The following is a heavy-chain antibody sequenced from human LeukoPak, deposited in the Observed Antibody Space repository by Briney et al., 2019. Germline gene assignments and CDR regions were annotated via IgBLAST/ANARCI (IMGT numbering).Heavy chain of an antibody. CDR3: AREADYGDYRYYFDY. CDR1: GGSISSYY. V-gene: IGHV4-59*08. CDR2: IYYSGST. D-gene: IGHD4-17*01. J-gene: IGHJ4*02. Sequence: SETLSLTCTVSGGSISSYYWSWIRQPPWKGLEWIGYIYYSGSTNYNPSLKSRVTISVDTSKNQFSLKLSSVTAADTAVYYCAREADYGDYRYYFDYWGQGTLVTVSS.